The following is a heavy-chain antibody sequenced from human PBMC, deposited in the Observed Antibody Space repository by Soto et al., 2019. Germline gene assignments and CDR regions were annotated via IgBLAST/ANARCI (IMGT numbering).Heavy chain of an antibody. CDR2: IWYDGSHK. D-gene: IGHD1-26*01. V-gene: IGHV3-33*01. CDR1: GFTFSTYG. CDR3: ARAVGPFDY. Sequence: QVQLVESGGGVVQPGRSLRLSCAASGFTFSTYGMHWVRQAPGMGLEWVAVIWYDGSHKDYVDSVKGRFTISRDNSKNILYLQMNSLRVEDTAVYYCARAVGPFDYWGQGTLVTVPS. J-gene: IGHJ4*02.